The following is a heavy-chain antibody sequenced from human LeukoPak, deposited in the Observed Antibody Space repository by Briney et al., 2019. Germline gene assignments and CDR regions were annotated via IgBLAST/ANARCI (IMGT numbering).Heavy chain of an antibody. V-gene: IGHV4-39*01. Sequence: SETLSLTCTVSGGSISSSSYYWGWIRQPPGKGLEWIGSIFYSGSTYHNPSLESRVTISVDTSKNQFSLKLSSVTAADTAVYYCARLFYYDSGGSHYWGQGTLVTVSS. J-gene: IGHJ4*02. CDR3: ARLFYYDSGGSHY. CDR1: GGSISSSSYY. CDR2: IFYSGST. D-gene: IGHD3-22*01.